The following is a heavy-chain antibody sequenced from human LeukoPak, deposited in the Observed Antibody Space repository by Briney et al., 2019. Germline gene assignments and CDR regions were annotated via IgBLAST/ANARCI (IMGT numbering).Heavy chain of an antibody. D-gene: IGHD2-2*02. CDR2: IIPIFGTA. V-gene: IGHV1-69*01. Sequence: SVKVSCKASGGTFSSYAISWVRQAPGQGLEWMGGIIPIFGTANYAQKFQGRVTITEDESTSTAYMELSSLRSEDTAVYYCAREEPAAINWFDPWGQGTLVTVSS. CDR3: AREEPAAINWFDP. CDR1: GGTFSSYA. J-gene: IGHJ5*02.